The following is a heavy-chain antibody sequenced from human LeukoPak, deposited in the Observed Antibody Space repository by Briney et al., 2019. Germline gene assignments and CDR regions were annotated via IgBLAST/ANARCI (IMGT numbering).Heavy chain of an antibody. CDR3: TRYSGRTDY. Sequence: GGSLRLSCTSSGFTFGTYAVSWFRQAPGKGLEWVAFIRSKTFGGTTEYAASVKGRFTISRDDSKSIAYLQMNGLKTEDTAVYYCTRYSGRTDYWGQGTLVSVSS. CDR1: GFTFGTYA. D-gene: IGHD5-18*01. J-gene: IGHJ4*02. CDR2: IRSKTFGGTT. V-gene: IGHV3-49*03.